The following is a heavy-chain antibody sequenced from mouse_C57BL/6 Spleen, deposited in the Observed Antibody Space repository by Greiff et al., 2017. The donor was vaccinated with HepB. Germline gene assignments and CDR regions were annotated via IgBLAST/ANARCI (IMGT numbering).Heavy chain of an antibody. CDR2: ISDGGSYT. V-gene: IGHV5-4*01. J-gene: IGHJ3*01. CDR3: AREGTYGSSYGWFAY. Sequence: EVKLVESGGGLVKPGGSLKLSCAASGFTFSSYAMSWVRQTPEKRLEWVATISDGGSYTYYPDNVKGRFTISRDNAKNNMYLQMSHLKSEDTAMYYCAREGTYGSSYGWFAYWGQGTLVTVSA. D-gene: IGHD1-1*01. CDR1: GFTFSSYA.